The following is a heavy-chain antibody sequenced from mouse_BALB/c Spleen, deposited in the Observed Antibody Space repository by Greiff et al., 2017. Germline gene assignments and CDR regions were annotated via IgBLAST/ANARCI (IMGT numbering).Heavy chain of an antibody. Sequence: VQLKESGPGLVAPSQSLSITCTVSGFSLTGYGVNWVRQPPGKGLEWLGMIWGDGSTDYNSALKSRLSISKDNSKSQVFLKMNSLQTDDTARYYCARDTKLLRYYAMDYWGQGTSVTVSS. J-gene: IGHJ4*01. D-gene: IGHD1-1*01. CDR2: IWGDGST. CDR3: ARDTKLLRYYAMDY. CDR1: GFSLTGYG. V-gene: IGHV2-6-7*01.